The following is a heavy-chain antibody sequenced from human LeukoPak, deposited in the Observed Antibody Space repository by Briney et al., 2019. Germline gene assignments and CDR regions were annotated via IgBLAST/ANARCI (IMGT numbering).Heavy chain of an antibody. Sequence: HSGGSLRLSCAASGFTFSSYAMSWVRQAPGKGLEWVSAISGSGGSTYYADSVKGRFTISRDKSKNTLYLQMNSLRAEDTAVYYCAKDRLTYYYDRSGWFDPWGQGTLVTVSS. CDR1: GFTFSSYA. J-gene: IGHJ5*02. CDR2: ISGSGGST. V-gene: IGHV3-23*01. D-gene: IGHD3-22*01. CDR3: AKDRLTYYYDRSGWFDP.